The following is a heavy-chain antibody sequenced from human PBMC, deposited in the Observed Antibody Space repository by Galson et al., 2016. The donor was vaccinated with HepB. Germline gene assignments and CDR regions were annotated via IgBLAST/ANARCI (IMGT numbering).Heavy chain of an antibody. Sequence: SVKVSCKASGYNFIDYYIHWVRQAPGQGLEWMGWISPNSGGTISAQKFQGWVTLTRVTSINTAYMQLSSLKSDDTAVYYCARGLYSYYYAMDVWGQGTTVTVSS. J-gene: IGHJ6*02. D-gene: IGHD3-16*01. CDR3: ARGLYSYYYAMDV. CDR2: ISPNSGGT. V-gene: IGHV1-2*04. CDR1: GYNFIDYY.